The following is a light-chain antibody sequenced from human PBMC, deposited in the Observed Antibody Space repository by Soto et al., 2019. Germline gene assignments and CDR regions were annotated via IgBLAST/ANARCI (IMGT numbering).Light chain of an antibody. CDR2: DAS. CDR3: QQDNSQGT. Sequence: DIQMTQSPSTLSASVGDRVTITCRASQSISSWLAWYQQKPGKAPKLLIYDASSLESGVPSRFSGSGSGTEFTLTISSLQPDDFATYYYQQDNSQGTFGQGAKVAXK. J-gene: IGKJ1*01. V-gene: IGKV1-5*01. CDR1: QSISSW.